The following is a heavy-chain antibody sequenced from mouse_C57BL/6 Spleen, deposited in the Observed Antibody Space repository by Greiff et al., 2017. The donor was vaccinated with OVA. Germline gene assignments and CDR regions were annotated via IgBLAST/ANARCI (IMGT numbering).Heavy chain of an antibody. V-gene: IGHV3-6*01. CDR1: GYSITSGYY. CDR2: ISYDGSN. J-gene: IGHJ2*01. Sequence: EESGPGLVKPSQSLSLTCSVTGYSITSGYYWNWIRQFPGNKLEWMGYISYDGSNNYNPSLKNRISITRDTSKNQFFLKLNSVTTEDTATYYCARITTVVAKGYYFDYWGQGTTLTVSS. D-gene: IGHD1-1*01. CDR3: ARITTVVAKGYYFDY.